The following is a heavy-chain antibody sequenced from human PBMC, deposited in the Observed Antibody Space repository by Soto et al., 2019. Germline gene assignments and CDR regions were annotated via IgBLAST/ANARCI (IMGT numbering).Heavy chain of an antibody. V-gene: IGHV3-33*01. CDR3: ARDRVVVVSAAGGYYYYGMDV. CDR1: GFTFSSYG. J-gene: IGHJ6*02. D-gene: IGHD2-2*01. Sequence: GGSLRLSCAASGFTFSSYGMHWVRQAPGKGLEWVAVIWYDGSNKYYADSVKGRFTISRDNSKNTLYLQMNSLRAEDTAVYYCARDRVVVVSAAGGYYYYGMDVWGQGTTVTVSS. CDR2: IWYDGSNK.